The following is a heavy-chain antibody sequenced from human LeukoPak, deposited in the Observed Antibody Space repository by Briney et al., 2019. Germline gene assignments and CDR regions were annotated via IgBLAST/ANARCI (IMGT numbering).Heavy chain of an antibody. V-gene: IGHV3-23*01. CDR3: AKESPYAVGGTGRIYYFDY. Sequence: WGSLRLSCAASGFTFSNYAISWVRQAPGKGLEWVSAISNSGRTYYADSVKGRFTISRDNSKNTLHLQMNSLRAEDTAVYYCAKESPYAVGGTGRIYYFDYWGQGALVTVSS. J-gene: IGHJ4*02. CDR2: ISNSGRT. D-gene: IGHD1-26*01. CDR1: GFTFSNYA.